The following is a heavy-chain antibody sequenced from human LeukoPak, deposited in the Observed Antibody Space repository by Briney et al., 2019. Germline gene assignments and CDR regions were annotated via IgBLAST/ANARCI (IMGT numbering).Heavy chain of an antibody. CDR3: ARETGPDYYDSSGPRGYFDY. D-gene: IGHD3-22*01. Sequence: ASVEVSCKASGYTFISYYMHWVRQAPGQGLEWMGIINPSGGSTSYAQKFQGRVTMTRDTSTSTVYMELSSLRSEDTAVYYCARETGPDYYDSSGPRGYFDYWGQGTLVTVSS. CDR2: INPSGGST. J-gene: IGHJ4*02. V-gene: IGHV1-46*01. CDR1: GYTFISYY.